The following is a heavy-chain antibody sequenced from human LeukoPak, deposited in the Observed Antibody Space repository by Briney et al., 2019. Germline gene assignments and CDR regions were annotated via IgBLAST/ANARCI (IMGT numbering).Heavy chain of an antibody. CDR2: ISHTEGT. J-gene: IGHJ4*02. Sequence: SETLSLTCGVFGVSINDYYWSWIRQSPGKGLEWIGEISHTEGTRYNPSLESRVTMSVGTSENQLSLKLIFVTAADTAVYHCARIRCGHSGSVCYNHWGLGTLVTVSS. V-gene: IGHV4-34*01. D-gene: IGHD2-21*01. CDR1: GVSINDYY. CDR3: ARIRCGHSGSVCYNH.